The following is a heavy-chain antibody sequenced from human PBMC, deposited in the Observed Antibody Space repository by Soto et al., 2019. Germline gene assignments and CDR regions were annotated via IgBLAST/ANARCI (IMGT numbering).Heavy chain of an antibody. J-gene: IGHJ5*02. D-gene: IGHD6-6*01. Sequence: SETLSLTGAVYGGSFSGYYWSWIRQPPGKGLEWIGEINHSGSTNYNPSLKSRVTISVDTSKNQFSLQLNSVTPEDTAVYYCARGPLVGWFDPWGQGTLVTVSS. CDR3: ARGPLVGWFDP. CDR2: INHSGST. CDR1: GGSFSGYY. V-gene: IGHV4-34*01.